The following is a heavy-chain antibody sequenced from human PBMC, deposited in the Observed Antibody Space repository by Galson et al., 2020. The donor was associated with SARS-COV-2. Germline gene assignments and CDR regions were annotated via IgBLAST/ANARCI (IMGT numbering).Heavy chain of an antibody. D-gene: IGHD3-10*01. Sequence: ASVTVSCKASGYTFTGYYMHWVRQAPGQGLEWMGRINPNSGGTHYAQKFQGRVTMTRDTPITTAYMELSRLRSDDTAVYYCARDIGFGELLNWFDPLGQGTLVTVSS. V-gene: IGHV1-2*06. CDR3: ARDIGFGELLNWFDP. CDR1: GYTFTGYY. J-gene: IGHJ5*02. CDR2: INPNSGGT.